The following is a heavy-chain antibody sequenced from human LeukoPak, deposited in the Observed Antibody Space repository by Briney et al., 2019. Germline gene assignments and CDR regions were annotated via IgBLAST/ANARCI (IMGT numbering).Heavy chain of an antibody. Sequence: ASVKVSCKASGYTFTSYGVSWVRQAPGQGLEWMRWISAYNGNTNYAQKLQGRVTKTTDTSTSTAYMELRSLRSDDTAVYYCAREAYYDFWSGYSYFDYWGQGTLVTVSS. J-gene: IGHJ4*02. CDR3: AREAYYDFWSGYSYFDY. CDR1: GYTFTSYG. D-gene: IGHD3-3*01. CDR2: ISAYNGNT. V-gene: IGHV1-18*01.